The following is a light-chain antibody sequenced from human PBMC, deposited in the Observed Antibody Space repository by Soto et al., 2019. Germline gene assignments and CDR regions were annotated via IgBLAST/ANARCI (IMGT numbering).Light chain of an antibody. CDR3: QQYNNWPRT. Sequence: EIVLTQSPGTLSLSPGERATLYCRASQTVSRNLAWYQQRPGQAPRLLIYDISNRATGVPARFSGSGSETEFTLTIRSLQSEDFAVYYCQQYNNWPRTFGQGTKVDIK. CDR2: DIS. V-gene: IGKV3-15*01. CDR1: QTVSRN. J-gene: IGKJ1*01.